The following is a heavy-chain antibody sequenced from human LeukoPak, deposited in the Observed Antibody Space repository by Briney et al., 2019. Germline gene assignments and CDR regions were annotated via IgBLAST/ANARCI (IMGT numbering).Heavy chain of an antibody. CDR3: AMNDYGDYALHDAFDI. CDR2: IYYSGST. Sequence: KPSETLSLTCTVSGGSISSSSYYWGWIRQPPGKGLEWIGSIYYSGSTYYNPSLKSRVTISVDTSKNQFSLKLSSVTAADTAVYYCAMNDYGDYALHDAFDIWGQGTMVTVSS. CDR1: GGSISSSSYY. V-gene: IGHV4-39*07. J-gene: IGHJ3*02. D-gene: IGHD4-17*01.